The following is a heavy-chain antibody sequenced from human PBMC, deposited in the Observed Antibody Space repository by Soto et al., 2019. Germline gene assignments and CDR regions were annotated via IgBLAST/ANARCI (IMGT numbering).Heavy chain of an antibody. V-gene: IGHV1-69*02. D-gene: IGHD6-13*01. CDR2: IIPILGIA. J-gene: IGHJ2*01. CDR3: ARGDQVAAGTEYFDL. CDR1: GGTFSSYT. Sequence: QVQLVQSGAEVKKPGSSVKVSCKASGGTFSSYTISWVRQAPGQGLEWMGRIIPILGIANYAQKFQGRVKINADKSTSKAYMELSSLRSEDTAVYYCARGDQVAAGTEYFDLWGRGTLVTVSS.